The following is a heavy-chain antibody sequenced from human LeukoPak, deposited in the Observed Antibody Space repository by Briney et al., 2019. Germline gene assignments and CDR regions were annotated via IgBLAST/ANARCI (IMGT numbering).Heavy chain of an antibody. CDR2: IKSKTDGGTT. D-gene: IGHD3-3*01. CDR3: TTGSYYDFWSMDY. V-gene: IGHV3-15*01. Sequence: GGSLRLSCAASGFTFSNAWMSWVRQAPGKGLEWVGRIKSKTDGGTTDYAAPVKGRFTISRDDSKNTLYLQMNSLKTEDTAVYYCTTGSYYDFWSMDYWGQGTLVTVSS. CDR1: GFTFSNAW. J-gene: IGHJ4*02.